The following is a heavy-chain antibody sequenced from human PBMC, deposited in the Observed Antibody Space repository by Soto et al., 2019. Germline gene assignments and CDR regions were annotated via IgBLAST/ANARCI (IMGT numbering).Heavy chain of an antibody. CDR1: GDSISSYY. Sequence: LSLTCTVSGDSISSYYWNWMRQPPGKGLEWIGYIYNNENTNYSPSLKSRVTMSIDTSKKQFSLNLSSATAADTAVYYCARGPDYRYYYGMDVWGQGTSVTVSS. J-gene: IGHJ6*02. D-gene: IGHD4-4*01. CDR3: ARGPDYRYYYGMDV. CDR2: IYNNENT. V-gene: IGHV4-59*01.